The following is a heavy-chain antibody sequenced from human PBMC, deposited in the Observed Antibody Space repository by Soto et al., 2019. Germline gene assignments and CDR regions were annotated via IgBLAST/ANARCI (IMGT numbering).Heavy chain of an antibody. D-gene: IGHD4-17*01. J-gene: IGHJ5*02. CDR3: AHDYGDYWFDP. CDR1: GGTFSSYA. V-gene: IGHV1-69*01. Sequence: QVQLVQSGAEVKKPGSSVKVSCKASGGTFSSYAISWVRQAPGQGLEGLGGINPIFGSANYEQKFQGRVTITADESTSPAYMELSSLRSEDTAVYYCAHDYGDYWFDPWGQGTLVTVSS. CDR2: INPIFGSA.